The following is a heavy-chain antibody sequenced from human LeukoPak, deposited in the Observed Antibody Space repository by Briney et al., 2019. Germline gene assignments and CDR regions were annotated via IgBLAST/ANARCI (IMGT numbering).Heavy chain of an antibody. CDR3: ARDIYCSSTSCYRSWFDP. V-gene: IGHV4-39*07. CDR2: IYYSGST. Sequence: PSETLSLTCTVSGGSISSSRYYWGWIRQPPGKGLEWIGSIYYSGSTYYNPSLKSRVTISVDTSKNQFSLKLSSVTAADTAVYYCARDIYCSSTSCYRSWFDPWGQGTLVTVSS. D-gene: IGHD2-2*02. CDR1: GGSISSSRYY. J-gene: IGHJ5*02.